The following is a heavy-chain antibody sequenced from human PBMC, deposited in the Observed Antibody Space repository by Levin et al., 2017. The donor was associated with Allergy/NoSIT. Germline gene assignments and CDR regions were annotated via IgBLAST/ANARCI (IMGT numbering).Heavy chain of an antibody. CDR2: IYTSGST. Sequence: SETLSLTCTVSGGSISSYYWSWIRQPAGKGLEWIGRIYTSGSTNYNPSLKSRVTMSVDTSKNQFALKLSSVTAADTAVYYCALLDDMLTGHGWFDPWGQGTLVTVSS. D-gene: IGHD3-9*01. CDR1: GGSISSYY. J-gene: IGHJ5*02. CDR3: ALLDDMLTGHGWFDP. V-gene: IGHV4-4*07.